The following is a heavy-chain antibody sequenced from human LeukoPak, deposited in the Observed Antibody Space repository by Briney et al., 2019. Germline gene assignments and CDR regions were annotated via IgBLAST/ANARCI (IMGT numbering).Heavy chain of an antibody. Sequence: SETLSLTCAVYGGSFSGYYWSWIRQPPGKGLEWIGEINHSGSTNYNPSLKSRVTMSVDTSKNQFFLKLSSVTAADTAVYYCARASGVSRQFDYWGQGTLVTVSS. CDR3: ARASGVSRQFDY. D-gene: IGHD2-15*01. CDR1: GGSFSGYY. J-gene: IGHJ4*02. V-gene: IGHV4-34*01. CDR2: INHSGST.